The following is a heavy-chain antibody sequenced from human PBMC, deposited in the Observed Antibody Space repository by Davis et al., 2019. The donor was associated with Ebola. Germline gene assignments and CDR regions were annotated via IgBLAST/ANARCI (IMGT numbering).Heavy chain of an antibody. V-gene: IGHV1-8*01. J-gene: IGHJ5*02. CDR1: GYTFTSYD. D-gene: IGHD6-13*01. CDR3: ARGGWIEWQQLENWFDP. CDR2: MNPNSGNT. Sequence: ASVKVSCKASGYTFTSYDINWVRQATGQGLEWMGWMNPNSGNTGYAQKFQGRVTMTRNTSISTAYMELSSLRSEDTAVYYCARGGWIEWQQLENWFDPWGQGTLVTVSS.